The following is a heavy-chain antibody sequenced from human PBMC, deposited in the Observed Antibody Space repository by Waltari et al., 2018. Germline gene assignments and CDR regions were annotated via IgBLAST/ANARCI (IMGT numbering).Heavy chain of an antibody. J-gene: IGHJ4*02. V-gene: IGHV3-74*01. D-gene: IGHD3-3*01. CDR3: AIQISGVVF. CDR2: INADGRAT. CDR1: GFTFSAYR. Sequence: EVQLVESGGGLVQPGGSLRLSCAASGFTFSAYRMHWVRQAPGKGLVWVSLINADGRATLYADSVKGRCTMYRDNAKDTLYLQMNSLRGEDTAVYYCAIQISGVVFWGQGTLVTVSS.